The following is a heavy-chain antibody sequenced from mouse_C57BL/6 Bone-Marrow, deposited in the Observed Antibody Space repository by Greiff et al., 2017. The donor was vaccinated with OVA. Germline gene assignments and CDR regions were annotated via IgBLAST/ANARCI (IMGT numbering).Heavy chain of an antibody. CDR2: IYPRSGNT. Sequence: QVQLKQSGAELARPGASVKLSCKASGYTFTSYGISWVKQRTGQGLEWIGEIYPRSGNTYYNEKFKGKATLTADKSSSTAYMELRSLTSEDSAVYFCARDYYGSSVPYYFDYWGQGTTLTVSS. D-gene: IGHD1-1*01. CDR1: GYTFTSYG. CDR3: ARDYYGSSVPYYFDY. V-gene: IGHV1-81*01. J-gene: IGHJ2*01.